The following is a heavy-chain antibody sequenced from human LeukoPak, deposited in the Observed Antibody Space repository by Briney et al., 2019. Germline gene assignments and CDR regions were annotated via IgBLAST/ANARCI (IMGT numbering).Heavy chain of an antibody. D-gene: IGHD3-10*01. CDR1: GFTFSSYA. J-gene: IGHJ4*02. CDR3: ARHYGP. CDR2: IYYSGST. Sequence: GSLRLSCAASGFTFSSYAMSWVRQAPGKGLEWIGSIYYSGSTYYNPSLKSRVTISVDTSKNQFSLKLNSVTATDTAVYYYARHYGPWGQGTLVTVSS. V-gene: IGHV4-39*01.